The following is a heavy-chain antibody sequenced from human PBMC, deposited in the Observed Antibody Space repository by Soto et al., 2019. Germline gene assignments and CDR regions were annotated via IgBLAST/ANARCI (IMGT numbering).Heavy chain of an antibody. V-gene: IGHV1-69*15. J-gene: IGHJ3*02. CDR2: IIPIFGTT. CDR1: GGTFSNYA. Sequence: QVQLVQSGAELKKPGSSVKVSCQASGGTFSNYAISWVRQAPGQGLEWMGKIIPIFGTTNYAQNFRGRVTINADQYTTTAYMEISSLRSDDTALYYCARELPPAPGSFREDALDMWGQGTMITVSS. D-gene: IGHD6-13*01. CDR3: ARELPPAPGSFREDALDM.